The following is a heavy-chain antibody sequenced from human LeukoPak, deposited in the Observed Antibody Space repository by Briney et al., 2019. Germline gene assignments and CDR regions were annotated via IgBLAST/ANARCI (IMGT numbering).Heavy chain of an antibody. V-gene: IGHV4-34*01. D-gene: IGHD3-22*01. CDR2: INQSGST. CDR3: ARGVGYYDSSGYLNWFDP. J-gene: IGHJ5*02. CDR1: GGSFSGYY. Sequence: SETLSLTCAVYGGSFSGYYWSWIRQPPGKGLEGIGEINQSGSTNYNPSLKSRVTISGDTSKNQFSLKLSSVTAADTAVYYCARGVGYYDSSGYLNWFDPWGQGTLVTVSS.